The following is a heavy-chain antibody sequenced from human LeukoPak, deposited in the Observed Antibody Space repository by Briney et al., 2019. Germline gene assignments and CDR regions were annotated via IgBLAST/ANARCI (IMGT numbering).Heavy chain of an antibody. CDR1: GYTFTGYY. CDR3: ARDQGYSSGAGGADY. Sequence: ASVKVSCKASGYTFTGYYMHWVRQAPGQGLEWMGWINPNSGGTNYAQKFQGWVTMTRDTSIRTAYMELSRLRSDDTAVYYCARDQGYSSGAGGADYWGQGTLVTVSS. CDR2: INPNSGGT. D-gene: IGHD6-19*01. V-gene: IGHV1-2*04. J-gene: IGHJ4*02.